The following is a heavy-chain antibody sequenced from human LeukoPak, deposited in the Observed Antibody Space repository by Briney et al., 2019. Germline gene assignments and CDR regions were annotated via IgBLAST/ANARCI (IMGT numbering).Heavy chain of an antibody. J-gene: IGHJ3*02. V-gene: IGHV3-20*01. Sequence: PGGSLRLSCAASGFTFDDYGMSWVRQAPGKGLEWVSGINWNGGSTGYADSVKGRFTISRDNAKNSLYLQMNSLRAEDTALYHCARAIYSGYYDAFDIWGQGTMVTVSS. CDR1: GFTFDDYG. D-gene: IGHD5-12*01. CDR2: INWNGGST. CDR3: ARAIYSGYYDAFDI.